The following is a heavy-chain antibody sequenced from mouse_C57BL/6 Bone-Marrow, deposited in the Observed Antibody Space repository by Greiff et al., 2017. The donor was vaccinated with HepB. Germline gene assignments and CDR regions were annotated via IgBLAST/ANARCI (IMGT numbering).Heavy chain of an antibody. D-gene: IGHD1-1*01. J-gene: IGHJ3*01. CDR1: GFTFSSYG. CDR2: ISSGGSYT. Sequence: EVHLVESGGDLVKPGGSLKLSCAASGFTFSSYGMSWVRQTPDKRLEWVATISSGGSYTYYPDSVKGRFTISRDNAKNTLYLQMSSLKSEDTAMYYCAGSSFAYWGQGTLVTVSA. V-gene: IGHV5-6*01. CDR3: AGSSFAY.